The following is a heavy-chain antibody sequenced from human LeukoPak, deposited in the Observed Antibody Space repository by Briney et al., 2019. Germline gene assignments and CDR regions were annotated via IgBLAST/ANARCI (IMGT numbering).Heavy chain of an antibody. CDR2: IYYSGST. Sequence: PSETLSLTCTVSGGSISSGGYYWSWIRQHPGKGLEWIGYIYYSGSTYYNPSLKSRVTISVDTSKNQFSLKLSSVTAADTAVYYCASGTMVRPQTEKRRALRRVWFDPWGQGTLVTVSS. J-gene: IGHJ5*02. V-gene: IGHV4-31*03. D-gene: IGHD3-10*01. CDR1: GGSISSGGYY. CDR3: ASGTMVRPQTEKRRALRRVWFDP.